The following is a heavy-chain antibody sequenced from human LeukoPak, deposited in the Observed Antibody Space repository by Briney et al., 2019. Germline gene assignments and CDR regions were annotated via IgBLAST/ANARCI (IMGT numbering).Heavy chain of an antibody. CDR1: GYSISSGYY. V-gene: IGHV4-38-2*02. CDR3: ARHRKYREAYYYYYMDV. J-gene: IGHJ6*03. D-gene: IGHD2-2*02. Sequence: PSETLSLTCTVSGYSISSGYYWGWIRQPPGKGLEWIGSIYHSGSTNYNPSLKSRVTISVDTSKNQFSLKLSSVTAADPAVYYCARHRKYREAYYYYYMDVWGKGTTVTISS. CDR2: IYHSGST.